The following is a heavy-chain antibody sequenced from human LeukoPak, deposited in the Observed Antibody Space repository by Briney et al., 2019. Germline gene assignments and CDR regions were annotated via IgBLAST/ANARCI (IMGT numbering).Heavy chain of an antibody. V-gene: IGHV4-59*01. Sequence: SETLSLTCTVSGGSISHYYWNWIRQPPGKGLEWIGYIYYSGSTNYNPSLKSRVTISLDTSKNQFSLKLSSVTTADTAAYFCARGVGIAAAGKFDYWGQGTLVTVSS. CDR1: GGSISHYY. D-gene: IGHD6-13*01. J-gene: IGHJ4*02. CDR2: IYYSGST. CDR3: ARGVGIAAAGKFDY.